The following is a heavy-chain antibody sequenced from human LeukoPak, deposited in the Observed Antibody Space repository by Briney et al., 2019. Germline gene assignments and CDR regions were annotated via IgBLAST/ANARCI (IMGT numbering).Heavy chain of an antibody. J-gene: IGHJ3*02. CDR2: IYPGDSDA. D-gene: IGHD2-15*01. V-gene: IGHV5-51*01. CDR3: ARRTHDAFDI. Sequence: GESLKISCKGSEYSFITYWIAWVRQMPGKGLEWMGIIYPGDSDARYSPSFQGQVTISADKSISTAYLQWSSLKASDTAMYYCARRTHDAFDIWGQGTLVTVSS. CDR1: EYSFITYW.